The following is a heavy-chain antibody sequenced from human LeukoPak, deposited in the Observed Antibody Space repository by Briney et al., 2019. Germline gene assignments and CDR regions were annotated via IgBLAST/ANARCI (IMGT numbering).Heavy chain of an antibody. Sequence: KPSETLSLTCAVSGGSISSSNWWSWVRQPPGKGLEWIGEIYHSGSTNYNPSLKSRVTISVDKSKNQFSLKLSSVTAADTAVYYCGGGLRGQAFFDYWGQGTLVTVSS. J-gene: IGHJ4*02. CDR1: GGSISSSNW. D-gene: IGHD5-12*01. CDR3: GGGLRGQAFFDY. V-gene: IGHV4-4*02. CDR2: IYHSGST.